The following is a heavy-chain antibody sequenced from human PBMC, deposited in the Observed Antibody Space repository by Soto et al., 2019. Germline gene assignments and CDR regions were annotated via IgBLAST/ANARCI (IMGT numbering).Heavy chain of an antibody. J-gene: IGHJ4*02. V-gene: IGHV1-46*01. Sequence: XSVKVASTASGCTVSRYYVHWVRKAPGQGLEWMGIIXPSGGXTSYAQKFQGXXTMTRDTXXXTVYMELSSLRSEDTALYYCARDLSGWYRINYCGQGTLVTVSS. CDR3: ARDLSGWYRINY. CDR1: GCTVSRYY. CDR2: IXPSGGXT. D-gene: IGHD6-19*01.